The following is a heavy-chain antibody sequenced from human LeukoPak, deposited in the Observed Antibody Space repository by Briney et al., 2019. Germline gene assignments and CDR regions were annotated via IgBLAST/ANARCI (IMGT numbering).Heavy chain of an antibody. CDR3: ARENSSGWYDGAFDI. CDR2: IYYSGST. D-gene: IGHD6-19*01. J-gene: IGHJ3*02. CDR1: GGSISSYY. V-gene: IGHV4-59*01. Sequence: SETLSLTCTVSGGSISSYYWSWIRQPPGKGLEWIGYIYYSGSTNYNPSLKSRVTISVDTFKNQFSLKLSSVTAADTAVYYCARENSSGWYDGAFDIWGQGTMVTVSS.